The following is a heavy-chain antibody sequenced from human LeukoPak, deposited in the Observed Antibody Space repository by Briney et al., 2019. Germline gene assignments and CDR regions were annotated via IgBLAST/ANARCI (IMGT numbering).Heavy chain of an antibody. CDR2: LYSDGNT. V-gene: IGHV3-53*01. CDR3: ARGVEPLAANTLAY. D-gene: IGHD1-14*01. J-gene: IGHJ4*02. CDR1: GFTVITND. Sequence: GGSLRLSCAASGFTVITNDITWVRQAPGKGLEWVSVLYSDGNTKYADSVQGRFTISRDNSKNTLYLEMNSLRPDDTAVYYCARGVEPLAANTLAYWGQGTLVTVSS.